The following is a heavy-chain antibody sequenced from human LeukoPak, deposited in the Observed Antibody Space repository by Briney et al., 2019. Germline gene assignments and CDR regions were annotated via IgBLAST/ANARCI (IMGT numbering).Heavy chain of an antibody. CDR2: INHSGST. CDR1: GGSFSGYY. V-gene: IGHV4-34*01. Sequence: SETLSLTCAVYGGSFSGYYWSWIRQPPGKGLEWIGEINHSGSTNYNPSLKSRVTISVDTSKNQFSLKLSSVTAADTAVYYCARSRGYSYGYDAFDIWGQGTMVTVSS. D-gene: IGHD5-18*01. J-gene: IGHJ3*02. CDR3: ARSRGYSYGYDAFDI.